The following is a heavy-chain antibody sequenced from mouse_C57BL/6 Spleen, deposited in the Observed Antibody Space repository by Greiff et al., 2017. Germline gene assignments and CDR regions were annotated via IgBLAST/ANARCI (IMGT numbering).Heavy chain of an antibody. CDR1: GYTFTDYY. CDR3: AREAKLGDY. D-gene: IGHD1-3*01. J-gene: IGHJ2*01. CDR2: IYPGSGNT. V-gene: IGHV1-76*01. Sequence: VQRVESGAELVRPGASVKLSCKASGYTFTDYYINWVKQRPGQGLEWIARIYPGSGNTYYNEKFKGKATLTAEKSSSTAYMQLSSLTSEDSAVYFCAREAKLGDYWGQGTTLTVSS.